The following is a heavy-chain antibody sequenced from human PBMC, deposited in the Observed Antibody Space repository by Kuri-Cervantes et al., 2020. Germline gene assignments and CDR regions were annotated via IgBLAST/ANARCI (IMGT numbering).Heavy chain of an antibody. CDR1: GFTFSSYS. Sequence: GGSLRLSCAASGFTFSSYSMHWVRQAPGKGLEWVAVISYDGSNKYYADSVKGRFTISRDNSKNTLYLRMNSLRAEDTAVYYCARDSWGVDYWGQGTLVTVSS. V-gene: IGHV3-30*03. CDR2: ISYDGSNK. J-gene: IGHJ4*02. D-gene: IGHD2-15*01. CDR3: ARDSWGVDY.